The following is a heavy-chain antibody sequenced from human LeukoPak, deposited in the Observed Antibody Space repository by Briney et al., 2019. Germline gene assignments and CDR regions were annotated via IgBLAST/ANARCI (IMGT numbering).Heavy chain of an antibody. D-gene: IGHD6-6*01. J-gene: IGHJ4*02. CDR1: GYSISSGYY. CDR2: IYPSGTT. CDR3: ARVPIAARRTPLFDY. Sequence: SETLSLTCTVSGYSISSGYYWGWIRQPPGKGLEWIGNIYPSGTTYYNPSLKTRVTISVDTSKNQFSLKLSSVTAADTAVYYCARVPIAARRTPLFDYWGQGTLVTVSS. V-gene: IGHV4-38-2*02.